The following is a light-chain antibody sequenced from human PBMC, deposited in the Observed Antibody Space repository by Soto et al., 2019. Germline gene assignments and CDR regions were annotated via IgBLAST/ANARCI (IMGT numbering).Light chain of an antibody. Sequence: QSALTQPPSASGSPGQSVTISCTGTKNDIGVYDFVSWYQHHPGKAPRLIIYEVVQRPSGVPDRFSGSKSGNTASLTVSGLKAADEADYFCKSYAGSNTYVFGNGTKLTVL. CDR1: KNDIGVYDF. CDR3: KSYAGSNTYV. J-gene: IGLJ1*01. V-gene: IGLV2-8*01. CDR2: EVV.